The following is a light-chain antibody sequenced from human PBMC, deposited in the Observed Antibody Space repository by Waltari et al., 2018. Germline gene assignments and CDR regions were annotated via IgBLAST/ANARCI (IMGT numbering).Light chain of an antibody. CDR3: QSFDSSLSASV. V-gene: IGLV1-40*01. Sequence: QSVLTQPPSMSGAPGQKVTIPCTGGSSNFGAGYDVPGYQQFPGTAPKLPIFGNTNRPSGVPGRFSGSRSGTSASLAIAGLQSEDEAVYYCQSFDSSLSASVFGGGTKLTVL. J-gene: IGLJ3*02. CDR1: SSNFGAGYD. CDR2: GNT.